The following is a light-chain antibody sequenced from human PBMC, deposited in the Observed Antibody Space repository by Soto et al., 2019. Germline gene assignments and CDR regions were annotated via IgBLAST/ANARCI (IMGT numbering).Light chain of an antibody. Sequence: DIVMTQSPDSLAVSLGERATLNCKSSQSVLCSSNMKNYLACYQQKLGQPPKLLIYWASTRDSGVPDRFSGSWSGTDFTLTISCLQAEDVAVYCCQKYYTTRTFGHGTKVE. CDR3: QKYYTTRT. CDR1: QSVLCSSNMKNY. J-gene: IGKJ1*01. CDR2: WAS. V-gene: IGKV4-1*01.